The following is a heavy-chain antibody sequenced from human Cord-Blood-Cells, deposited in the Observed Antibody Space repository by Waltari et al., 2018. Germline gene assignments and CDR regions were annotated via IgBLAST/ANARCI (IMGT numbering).Heavy chain of an antibody. CDR2: IYTGDPDT. D-gene: IGHD3-10*01. Sequence: EVQLVQSGAEVKKPGESLKISCKGSGYSFTSYWIGWVRQMPGKGLEWMGIIYTGDPDTGYSPSVQGQVTISADKSISTAYLQWSSLKASDTAMYYCARRGSGSYYRNSFDYWGQGTLVTVSS. CDR3: ARRGSGSYYRNSFDY. J-gene: IGHJ4*02. V-gene: IGHV5-51*01. CDR1: GYSFTSYW.